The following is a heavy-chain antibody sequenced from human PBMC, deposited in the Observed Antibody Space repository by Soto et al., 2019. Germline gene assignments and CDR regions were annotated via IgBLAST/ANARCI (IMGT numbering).Heavy chain of an antibody. CDR2: IDHSGRT. Sequence: SETLSLTYAVYGGSFSDYWWNWIRQPPGKGLEWIGEIDHSGRTKYTPSLKSRVTMSVDTSKKQFSLRLNSVTAADTAVYYCAGWNQELTALDIWGHGTRVTVAS. CDR3: AGWNQELTALDI. J-gene: IGHJ3*02. CDR1: GGSFSDYW. V-gene: IGHV4-34*01. D-gene: IGHD1-26*01.